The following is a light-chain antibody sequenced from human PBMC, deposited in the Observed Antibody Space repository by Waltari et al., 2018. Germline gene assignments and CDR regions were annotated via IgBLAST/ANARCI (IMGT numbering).Light chain of an antibody. J-gene: IGKJ1*01. CDR2: AAT. CDR3: QQYNNWPPWT. CDR1: QNIYSY. Sequence: DIQMTQPPPPLSASVGDRLTITCRANQNIYSYLNWYQQKPGKAPKLLIFAATSLQSGVPSSCSGSGSGTEFTLTISSLQSEDFAVYYCQQYNNWPPWTLGQGTKVEIK. V-gene: IGKV1-39*01.